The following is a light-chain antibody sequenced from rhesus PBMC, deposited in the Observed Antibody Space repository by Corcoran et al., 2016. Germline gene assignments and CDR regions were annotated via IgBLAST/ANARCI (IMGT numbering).Light chain of an antibody. V-gene: IGKV1-28*03. J-gene: IGKJ2*01. CDR2: AAS. CDR1: QGISSY. CDR3: LQHNSYPYS. Sequence: DIQMTQSPSSLSASVGDTVTITCRASQGISSYLNWFQQKPGKAPKLLIYAASSLESGVPSRFSGSGSGTAFTLTISSLQPEDFAVYYCLQHNSYPYSFGQGTKVEIK.